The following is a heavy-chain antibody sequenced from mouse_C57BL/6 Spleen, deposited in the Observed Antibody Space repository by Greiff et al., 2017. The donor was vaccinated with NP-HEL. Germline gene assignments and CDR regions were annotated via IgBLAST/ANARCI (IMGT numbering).Heavy chain of an antibody. CDR3: ARGYDYPFDY. D-gene: IGHD2-4*01. CDR2: IDPSDSYT. J-gene: IGHJ2*01. CDR1: GYTLTSYW. V-gene: IGHV1-59*01. Sequence: QVQLQQPGAELVRPGTSVKLSCKASGYTLTSYWMHWVKQRPGQGLEWIGVIDPSDSYTNYNQKFKGKATLTVDTSSSTAYMQLSSLTSEDSAVYYCARGYDYPFDYWGQGTTLTVSS.